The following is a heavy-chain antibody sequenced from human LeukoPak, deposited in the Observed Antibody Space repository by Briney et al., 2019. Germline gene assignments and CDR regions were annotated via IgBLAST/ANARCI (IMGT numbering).Heavy chain of an antibody. CDR1: SDSISSGDYY. D-gene: IGHD4-17*01. V-gene: IGHV4-30-4*01. CDR3: AREHKSYGDYPYYFDS. J-gene: IGHJ4*02. CDR2: INKNGGT. Sequence: SQTLSLTCTVSSDSISSGDYYWSWIRQPAGKGLEFFGYINKNGGTYYNPPLKSRVSISIDTSKNQFSLKLTSVTAADTAVYFCAREHKSYGDYPYYFDSWGQGTLVTVSS.